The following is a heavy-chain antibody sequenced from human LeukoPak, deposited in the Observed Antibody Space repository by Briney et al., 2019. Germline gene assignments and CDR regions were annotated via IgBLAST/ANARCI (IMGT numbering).Heavy chain of an antibody. CDR3: AKDLTDYDFWSGYTTLYNWFDP. J-gene: IGHJ5*02. V-gene: IGHV3-23*01. D-gene: IGHD3-3*01. Sequence: PGGSLRLSCAASGFTFSSYAMSWVRQAPGKGLEWVSAISGSGGSTYYADSVKGRFTISRDNSKNTLHLQMNSLRAEDTAVYYCAKDLTDYDFWSGYTTLYNWFDPWGQGTLVTVSS. CDR1: GFTFSSYA. CDR2: ISGSGGST.